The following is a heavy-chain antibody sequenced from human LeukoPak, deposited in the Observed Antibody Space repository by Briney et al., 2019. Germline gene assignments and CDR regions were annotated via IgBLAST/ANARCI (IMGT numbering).Heavy chain of an antibody. Sequence: GGSLRLSCAASGFTFSSYAMHWVRQAPGKGLEWVAVISYDGSNKYYADSVKGRFAISRDNSKNTLYLQMNSLRAEDTAVYYCARALLPNYDFWSGLDYWGQGTLVTVSS. CDR2: ISYDGSNK. V-gene: IGHV3-30*09. CDR3: ARALLPNYDFWSGLDY. J-gene: IGHJ4*02. D-gene: IGHD3-3*01. CDR1: GFTFSSYA.